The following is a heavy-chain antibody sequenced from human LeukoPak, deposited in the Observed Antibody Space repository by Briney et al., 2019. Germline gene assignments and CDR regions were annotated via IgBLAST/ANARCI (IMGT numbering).Heavy chain of an antibody. J-gene: IGHJ4*02. Sequence: GGSLRLSCAASGFNFSSYGMHWVRQAPGKGLEWVAFIRYDGSNKYYADSVKGRFTISRDNSKNTLYLQMNSLRAEDTAVYYCAKKGIRSSIILYYFDYWGQGTLVTVSS. CDR1: GFNFSSYG. D-gene: IGHD6-13*01. CDR3: AKKGIRSSIILYYFDY. V-gene: IGHV3-30*02. CDR2: IRYDGSNK.